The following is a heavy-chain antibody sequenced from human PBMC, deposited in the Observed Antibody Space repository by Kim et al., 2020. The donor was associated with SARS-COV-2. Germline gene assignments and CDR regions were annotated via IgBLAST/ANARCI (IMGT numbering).Heavy chain of an antibody. Sequence: TNYGQMVQGRVIMTTDTSTNTAYMELWSLRSDDTAMYYCARGAYGDVSFDYWGQGTLVTVSS. V-gene: IGHV1-18*01. J-gene: IGHJ4*02. CDR2: T. CDR3: ARGAYGDVSFDY. D-gene: IGHD4-17*01.